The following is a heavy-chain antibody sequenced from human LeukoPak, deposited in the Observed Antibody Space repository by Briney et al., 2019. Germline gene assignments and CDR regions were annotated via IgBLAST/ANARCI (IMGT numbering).Heavy chain of an antibody. CDR3: AKDSPDGYSSGIPIDY. D-gene: IGHD6-19*01. V-gene: IGHV3-23*01. J-gene: IGHJ4*02. CDR1: GFTFSSYA. CDR2: ISGSGGST. Sequence: GGSLRLSCAASGFTFSSYAMSWVRQAPGKGLEWVSAISGSGGSTYYADSAKGRFTISRDNSKNTLYLQMNSLRAEDTAVYYCAKDSPDGYSSGIPIDYWGQGTLVTVSS.